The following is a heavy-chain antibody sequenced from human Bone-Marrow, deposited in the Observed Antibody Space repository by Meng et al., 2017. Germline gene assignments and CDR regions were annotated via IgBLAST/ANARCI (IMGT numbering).Heavy chain of an antibody. V-gene: IGHV4-34*01. Sequence: QGELQRWGAGLLKPSETSSLTCVFSGGSFIDYYWSWIRQPPGKGLEWIGEINHSGSTNYNPSLESRATISVDTSQNNLSLKLSSVTAADSAVYYCARGPTTMAHDFDYWGQGTLVTVSS. CDR3: ARGPTTMAHDFDY. CDR1: GGSFIDYY. CDR2: INHSGST. D-gene: IGHD4-11*01. J-gene: IGHJ4*02.